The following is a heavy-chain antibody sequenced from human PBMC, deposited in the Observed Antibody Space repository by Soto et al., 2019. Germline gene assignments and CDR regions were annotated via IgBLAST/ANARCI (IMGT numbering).Heavy chain of an antibody. D-gene: IGHD3-10*01. CDR1: GDSISSNNYY. V-gene: IGHV4-39*01. J-gene: IGHJ4*02. CDR3: ARHRGPTGPNY. CDR2: MYHSGNT. Sequence: QLQLQESGPGLVKPSETLSLTCTVSGDSISSNNYYWGWIRQPPGKGLEWIGSMYHSGNTYHNPSLKSXXPXSXXTSKNQLSLNLRSVTAADTAVYYCARHRGPTGPNYWGQGTLVTVSS.